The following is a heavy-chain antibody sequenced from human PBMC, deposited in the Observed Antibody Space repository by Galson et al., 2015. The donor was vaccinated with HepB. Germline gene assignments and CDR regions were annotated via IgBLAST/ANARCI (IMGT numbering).Heavy chain of an antibody. CDR2: IIPIFGTA. D-gene: IGHD3-22*01. CDR1: GGTFSSYA. V-gene: IGHV1-69*13. Sequence: SVKVSCKASGGTFSSYAISWVRQAPGQGLEWMGGIIPIFGTANYAQKFQGRVTITADESTSTAYMELSSLRSEDTAVYYCAREGDYYDSSVHAFDIWGQGTMVTVSS. J-gene: IGHJ3*02. CDR3: AREGDYYDSSVHAFDI.